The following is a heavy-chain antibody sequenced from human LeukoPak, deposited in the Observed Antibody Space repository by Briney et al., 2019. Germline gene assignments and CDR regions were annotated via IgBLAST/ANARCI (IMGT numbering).Heavy chain of an antibody. CDR3: AKDRPNYYGSNGHYYRRDGDY. V-gene: IGHV3-21*04. D-gene: IGHD3-22*01. Sequence: PGGSLRLSCAASGFTFSSYSMSWVRQAPGKGLEWISSISSSNRYIYHADSIRGRFTISRDNAKNSLYLQMNSLRVEDTAVYFCAKDRPNYYGSNGHYYRRDGDYWGQGTLVTVSS. CDR1: GFTFSSYS. J-gene: IGHJ4*02. CDR2: ISSSNRYI.